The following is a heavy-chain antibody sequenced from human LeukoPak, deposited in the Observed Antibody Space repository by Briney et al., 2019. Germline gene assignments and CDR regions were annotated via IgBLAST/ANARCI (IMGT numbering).Heavy chain of an antibody. J-gene: IGHJ4*02. CDR1: GYTFTGYY. D-gene: IGHD6-6*01. CDR2: INPNSGGT. V-gene: IGHV1-2*02. CDR3: ATDLIRTPIKYSSSSDYFDY. Sequence: ASVKVSCKASGYTFTGYYMHWVRQAPGQGLEWMGWINPNSGGTNYAQKFQGRVTMTRDTSISTAYMELSRLRSENTAVYYCATDLIRTPIKYSSSSDYFDYWGQGTLVTVSS.